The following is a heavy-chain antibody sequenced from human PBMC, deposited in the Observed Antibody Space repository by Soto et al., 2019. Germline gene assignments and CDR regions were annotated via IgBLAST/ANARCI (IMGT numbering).Heavy chain of an antibody. J-gene: IGHJ4*02. D-gene: IGHD3-16*01. Sequence: QITLKETGPPLVKPTQTLTLTCTFSGFSFYMNKARVGWVRQPPGKSLEWLALIYWDGDEHYSPSLKNRLSITKDTSKDQVVLTLTDVHPADTDTYYCVKGTLGTYGHVYFEHWGQRTLVTVSS. CDR3: VKGTLGTYGHVYFEH. V-gene: IGHV2-5*02. CDR2: IYWDGDE. CDR1: GFSFYMNKAR.